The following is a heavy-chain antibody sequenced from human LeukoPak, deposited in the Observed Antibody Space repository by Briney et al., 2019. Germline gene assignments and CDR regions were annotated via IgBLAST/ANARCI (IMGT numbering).Heavy chain of an antibody. CDR3: ARQGGTVDIVATITRRKSDAFDI. V-gene: IGHV5-51*01. Sequence: PGESLKISCKGSGYRFTSYWIGWVRQMPGNGLEWMGSIYPGDSDTRYSPSFQGQVTISADKSISTAYLQWSSLKASDTAMYYCARQGGTVDIVATITRRKSDAFDIWGQGTMATVSS. D-gene: IGHD5-12*01. CDR1: GYRFTSYW. J-gene: IGHJ3*02. CDR2: IYPGDSDT.